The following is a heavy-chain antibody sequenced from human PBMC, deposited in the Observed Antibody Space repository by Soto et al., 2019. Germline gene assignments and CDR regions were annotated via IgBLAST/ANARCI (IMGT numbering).Heavy chain of an antibody. V-gene: IGHV4-59*01. CDR3: ARGGTLQQGFDP. J-gene: IGHJ5*02. D-gene: IGHD4-4*01. Sequence: SETLSLTCTVSGGSISSYYWSWIRQPPGKGLEWIGYIYYSGSTNYNPSLKSRVTISVDTSKNQFSLKLSSVTAADTAVYYCARGGTLQQGFDPWGQGTLVTVSS. CDR1: GGSISSYY. CDR2: IYYSGST.